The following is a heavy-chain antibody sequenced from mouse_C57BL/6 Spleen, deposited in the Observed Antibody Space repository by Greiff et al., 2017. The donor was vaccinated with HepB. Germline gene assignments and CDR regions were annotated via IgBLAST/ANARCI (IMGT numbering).Heavy chain of an antibody. CDR1: GYTFTSDW. Sequence: VQLQQSGAELVKPGASVKLSCKASGYTFTSDWMHWVKQRPGRGLEWIGRIDPNSGGTKYNGKFKRKATLTVDKPSSTAYMHLSILTSEDAAVDYCASDGSDGSEPYYWGQGTTLTVSS. CDR3: ASDGSDGSEPYY. V-gene: IGHV1-72*01. D-gene: IGHD2-3*01. J-gene: IGHJ2*01. CDR2: IDPNSGGT.